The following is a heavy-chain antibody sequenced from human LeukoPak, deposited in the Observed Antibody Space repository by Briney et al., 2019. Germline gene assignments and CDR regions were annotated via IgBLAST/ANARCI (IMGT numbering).Heavy chain of an antibody. Sequence: GGSLRLSCAASGFTFSSYWMHWVRQVPGKGLVWVSRINSDGSSTSYADSVKGRFTISRDNAKNTLYVQMNSLGAENTAVYYCSTGSGHAFDIWGRGTMVTVSS. V-gene: IGHV3-74*01. CDR2: INSDGSST. CDR3: STGSGHAFDI. J-gene: IGHJ3*02. CDR1: GFTFSSYW. D-gene: IGHD3-10*01.